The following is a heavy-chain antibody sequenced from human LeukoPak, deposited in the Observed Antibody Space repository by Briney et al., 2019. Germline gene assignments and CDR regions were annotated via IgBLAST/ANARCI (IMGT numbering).Heavy chain of an antibody. CDR3: ARESVVTAIHDAFDI. V-gene: IGHV3-48*03. CDR1: GFTFSSYE. Sequence: ETGGSLRLSCAASGFTFSSYEMNWVRQAPGKGLEGVSYISSSGSTIYYADSVKGRFTISRDNAKNSLYLQMNSLRAEDTAVYYCARESVVTAIHDAFDIWGQGTMVTVSS. D-gene: IGHD2-21*02. CDR2: ISSSGSTI. J-gene: IGHJ3*02.